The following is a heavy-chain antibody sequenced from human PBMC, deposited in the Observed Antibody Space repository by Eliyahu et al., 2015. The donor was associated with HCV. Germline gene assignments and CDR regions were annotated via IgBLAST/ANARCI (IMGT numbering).Heavy chain of an antibody. CDR1: GYTFTDYT. D-gene: IGHD4-23*01. CDR3: ARGVVMAPILAF. V-gene: IGHV1-18*01. J-gene: IGHJ4*02. Sequence: QVQLVQSGAEVKEPGASVKVSCTTSGYTFTDYTLTWVRQAPGQGLQWMGWVTTSNGNTNYAQRFQGRVTMTRDTSTSTAYLELRSLRSDDTAVYYCARGVVMAPILAFWGQGTLVSVSS. CDR2: VTTSNGNT.